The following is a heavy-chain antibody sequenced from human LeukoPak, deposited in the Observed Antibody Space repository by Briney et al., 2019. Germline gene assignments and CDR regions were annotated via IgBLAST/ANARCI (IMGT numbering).Heavy chain of an antibody. V-gene: IGHV4-59*11. D-gene: IGHD7-27*01. Sequence: SETLSLTCSVSGDSISTHIWNWIRQSPGKGLEWIGYIYSSGNTKYSPSLKSRVTISVDTSKNQFSLKLSAVTAADTAVYYCARSGAKAVVLGWFDPWGQGTLVTVSS. J-gene: IGHJ5*02. CDR3: ARSGAKAVVLGWFDP. CDR2: IYSSGNT. CDR1: GDSISTHI.